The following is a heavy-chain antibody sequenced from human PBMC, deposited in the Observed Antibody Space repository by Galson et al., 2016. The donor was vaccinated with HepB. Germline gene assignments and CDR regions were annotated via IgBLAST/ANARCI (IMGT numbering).Heavy chain of an antibody. Sequence: SETLSLTCTVSGGSMSDSFWSWIRQTPGRGLEWIGHIYYGGQSTYNPSLKSRVTISTDTFRKQFSLNLRSVSAADTAVYYCARVRSVPTPGQIGKFYFYGIDIWGRGTLVTVSS. CDR3: ARVRSVPTPGQIGKFYFYGIDI. V-gene: IGHV4-59*12. CDR1: GGSMSDSF. J-gene: IGHJ6*02. D-gene: IGHD2/OR15-2a*01. CDR2: IYYGGQS.